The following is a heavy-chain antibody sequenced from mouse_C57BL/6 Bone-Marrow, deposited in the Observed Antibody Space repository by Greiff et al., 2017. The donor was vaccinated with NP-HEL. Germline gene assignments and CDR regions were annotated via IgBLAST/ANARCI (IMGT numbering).Heavy chain of an antibody. Sequence: QVQLQQSGPELVKPGASVKISCKASGYAFSSSWMNWVKQRPGKGLEWIGRIYPGDGDTNYNGKFKGKATLTADKSSSTAYMQLSSLTSEDSAVCFCATRYYGSSYGYWGQGTTLTVSS. CDR3: ATRYYGSSYGY. D-gene: IGHD1-1*01. CDR1: GYAFSSSW. V-gene: IGHV1-82*01. J-gene: IGHJ2*01. CDR2: IYPGDGDT.